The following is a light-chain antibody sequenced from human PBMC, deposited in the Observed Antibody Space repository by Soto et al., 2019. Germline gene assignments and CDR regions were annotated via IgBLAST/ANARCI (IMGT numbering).Light chain of an antibody. V-gene: IGKV3-11*01. CDR2: DAS. Sequence: EIVLTQSPATLSLSPGERATLSCRASQSVSSYLAWYQQKPGQAPRLLIYDASNRATGIPARFSGSGSGTDFTLTISSLEPEDFAVYYCQQRSTWPQTFGQVTKVEIK. CDR1: QSVSSY. J-gene: IGKJ1*01. CDR3: QQRSTWPQT.